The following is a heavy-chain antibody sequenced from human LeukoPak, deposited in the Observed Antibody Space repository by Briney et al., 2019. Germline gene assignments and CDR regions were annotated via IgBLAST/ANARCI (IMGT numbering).Heavy chain of an antibody. CDR3: AKPRDRIQLWFDY. D-gene: IGHD5-18*01. CDR1: GFTFSSYA. V-gene: IGHV3-23*01. CDR2: ISGSGGST. Sequence: GGSLRLSCAASGFTFSSYAMSWVRQAPGKGLEWVSAISGSGGSTYYADSVKGRFTISRDSSKNTLYLQMNSLRAEDTAVYYCAKPRDRIQLWFDYWGQGTLVTVSS. J-gene: IGHJ4*02.